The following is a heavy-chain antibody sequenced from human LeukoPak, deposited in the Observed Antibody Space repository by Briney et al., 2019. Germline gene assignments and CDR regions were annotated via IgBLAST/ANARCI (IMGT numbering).Heavy chain of an antibody. CDR1: GFIFRSYA. Sequence: PGGSLRLSCAASGFIFRSYAMSWVRQAPGMGLESVAAISGSGSSIYYADSVKGRFTISRDNSKNTVYLQMNSLRAEDTAVYYCARGQLASPLTFDYWGQGTLVTVSS. D-gene: IGHD6-13*01. CDR2: ISGSGSSI. J-gene: IGHJ4*02. CDR3: ARGQLASPLTFDY. V-gene: IGHV3-23*01.